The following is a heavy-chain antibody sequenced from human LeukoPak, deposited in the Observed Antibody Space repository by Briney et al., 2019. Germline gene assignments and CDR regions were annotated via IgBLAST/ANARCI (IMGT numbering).Heavy chain of an antibody. J-gene: IGHJ5*02. CDR3: ARDEYSGYDNWFDP. Sequence: PGGSLRLSCAASGFTFSSYEMNWVRQAPGNGLEWVSYISSSGSTIYYADSVKGRFTISRDNAKNSLYLQMNSLTAEDTAVYYCARDEYSGYDNWFDPWGQGTLVTVSS. CDR2: ISSSGSTI. CDR1: GFTFSSYE. V-gene: IGHV3-48*03. D-gene: IGHD5-12*01.